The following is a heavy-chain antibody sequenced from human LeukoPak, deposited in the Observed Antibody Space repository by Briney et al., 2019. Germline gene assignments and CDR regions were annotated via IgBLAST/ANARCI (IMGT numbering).Heavy chain of an antibody. V-gene: IGHV4-39*01. D-gene: IGHD2-15*01. Sequence: SETLSLTCTVPGGSIISSDYHWGWVRQPPGKGLEWIGTISYSGNTDYNPSLRSRVTISVDTSNNQFSLRLGSVTAADTAVYHCARHCCSGPAKRVFDIWGQGTMVTVSS. CDR2: ISYSGNT. CDR1: GGSIISSDYH. J-gene: IGHJ3*02. CDR3: ARHCCSGPAKRVFDI.